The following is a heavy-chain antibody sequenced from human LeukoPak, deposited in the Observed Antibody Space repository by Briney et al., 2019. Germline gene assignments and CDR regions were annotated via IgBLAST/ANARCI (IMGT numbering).Heavy chain of an antibody. D-gene: IGHD3-16*01. Sequence: GGSLRLPCAASGFTLSSYSMSWVRQAPGKGLEWVAALSVGGGDTYYADSVKGRFTISRDISKSTLYLQMNGLRAEDTATYYCARDYTEGITWYYYFDYWGQGTLVSVSS. J-gene: IGHJ4*02. CDR2: LSVGGGDT. CDR3: ARDYTEGITWYYYFDY. V-gene: IGHV3-23*01. CDR1: GFTLSSYS.